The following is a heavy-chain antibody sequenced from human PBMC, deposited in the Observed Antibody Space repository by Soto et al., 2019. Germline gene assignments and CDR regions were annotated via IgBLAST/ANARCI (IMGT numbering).Heavy chain of an antibody. J-gene: IGHJ6*02. V-gene: IGHV3-11*01. CDR3: ARVSWREKYGMDV. CDR2: ITFSGNTV. Sequence: GGSLRLSCAASGFTFSDSYMSWIRQAPGKGLEWISYITFSGNTVYYADSLKGRFTISRDNAKNSLYLQMNRLRAEDTAVYYCARVSWREKYGMDVWGQGTTVNAP. CDR1: GFTFSDSY.